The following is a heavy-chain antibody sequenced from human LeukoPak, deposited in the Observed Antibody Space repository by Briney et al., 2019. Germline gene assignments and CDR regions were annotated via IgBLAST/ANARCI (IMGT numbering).Heavy chain of an antibody. D-gene: IGHD3-3*01. Sequence: GGSLRLSCAASGFTVSSNYMSWVRQAPGKGLEWVSVIYSGGSTYYADSVKGRFTISRDNSKNTLYLQMNSLRAEDTAVYYCARVVYDFWSGYGFDHWGQGTLVTVSS. V-gene: IGHV3-53*01. CDR1: GFTVSSNY. J-gene: IGHJ5*02. CDR2: IYSGGST. CDR3: ARVVYDFWSGYGFDH.